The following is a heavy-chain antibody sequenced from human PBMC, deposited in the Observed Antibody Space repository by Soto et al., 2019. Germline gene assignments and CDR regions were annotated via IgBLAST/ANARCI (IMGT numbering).Heavy chain of an antibody. D-gene: IGHD6-19*01. J-gene: IGHJ4*02. CDR3: VKGVGVAVSGRWDY. CDR2: ISWNSADI. V-gene: IGHV3-9*01. CDR1: GFTFDDYA. Sequence: EVQLVESGGGLFQPGRSLRLSCTASGFTFDDYAMNWVRQAPGKGPEWVSGISWNSADIAYGDSVKGRFTISRDNAKNSLHLQINSLRVEDTALYYCVKGVGVAVSGRWDYWGQGALVVVSS.